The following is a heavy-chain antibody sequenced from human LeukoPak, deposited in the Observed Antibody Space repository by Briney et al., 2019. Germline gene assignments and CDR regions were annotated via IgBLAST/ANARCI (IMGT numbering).Heavy chain of an antibody. CDR2: INPDGGST. CDR3: ARAPRNSSTMLDY. D-gene: IGHD1-14*01. J-gene: IGHJ4*02. Sequence: ASVTVSFTAPGYTFTSYWIQWVRQAPGQGLEWMGLINPDGGSTAYAHRFQGRVIMTRDTSTSTAYMDLSSLRSEDTAVYHCARAPRNSSTMLDYWGQGTLVTVSS. CDR1: GYTFTSYW. V-gene: IGHV1-46*01.